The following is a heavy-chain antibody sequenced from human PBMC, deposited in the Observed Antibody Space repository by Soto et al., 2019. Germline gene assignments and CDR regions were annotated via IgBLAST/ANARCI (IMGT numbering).Heavy chain of an antibody. V-gene: IGHV4-31*03. CDR2: IYYSGST. CDR3: ARALDDYVWGSYRPRPKYYFDY. Sequence: QVQLQESGPGLVKPSQTLSLTCTVSGGSISSGGYYWSWIRQHPGKGLEWIGYIYYSGSTYYNPSLKSRVTISVDTSKNQFSLKLSSVTAADTAVYYCARALDDYVWGSYRPRPKYYFDYWGQGTLVTVSS. J-gene: IGHJ4*02. D-gene: IGHD3-16*02. CDR1: GGSISSGGYY.